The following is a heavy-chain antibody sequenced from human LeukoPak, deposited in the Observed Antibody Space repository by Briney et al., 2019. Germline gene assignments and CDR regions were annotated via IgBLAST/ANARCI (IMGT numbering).Heavy chain of an antibody. J-gene: IGHJ4*02. CDR2: ISGDGCST. Sequence: GGSLRLSCAVSGFTFDDYAMHWARHAPGKGLEWVSLISGDGCSTYYADSVKGLFTISRDNSKNSLYLQMNSLRTEDTALYYCARGNRIAAAGTLDYWGQGTLVTVSS. CDR1: GFTFDDYA. V-gene: IGHV3-43*02. CDR3: ARGNRIAAAGTLDY. D-gene: IGHD6-13*01.